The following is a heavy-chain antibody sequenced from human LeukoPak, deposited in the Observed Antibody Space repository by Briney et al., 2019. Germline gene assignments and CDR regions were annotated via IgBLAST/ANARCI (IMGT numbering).Heavy chain of an antibody. D-gene: IGHD2-2*01. J-gene: IGHJ6*02. Sequence: SETLSLTCAVYGGSFSGYYWSWIRQPPGKGLEWMGEINHSGSTNYNPCLKSRVTIPVDKSKNQFSLKLSSVSAADTAVYYCARRFPGYCSSTSCYRPRAYYYYGMDVWGQGTTVTVSS. CDR1: GGSFSGYY. CDR2: INHSGST. V-gene: IGHV4-34*01. CDR3: ARRFPGYCSSTSCYRPRAYYYYGMDV.